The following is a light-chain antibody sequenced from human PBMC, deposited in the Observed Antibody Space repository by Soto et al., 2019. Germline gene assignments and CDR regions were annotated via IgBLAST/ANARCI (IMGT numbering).Light chain of an antibody. CDR3: QQYGSSPPWT. CDR2: DAS. J-gene: IGKJ1*01. Sequence: DIVLTQSPGTLSLSPGERATLSCRASQSVSSYFAWYQQKPGQAPRLLIYDASNRATGIPDRFSGSGSGTDFTLTISRLEPEDFAVYYCQQYGSSPPWTFGQGTKVDIK. V-gene: IGKV3-20*01. CDR1: QSVSSY.